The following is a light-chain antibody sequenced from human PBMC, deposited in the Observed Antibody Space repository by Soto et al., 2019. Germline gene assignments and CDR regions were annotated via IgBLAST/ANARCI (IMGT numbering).Light chain of an antibody. CDR1: TSDVGTYDL. J-gene: IGLJ2*01. V-gene: IGLV2-23*02. CDR2: EVT. Sequence: QSALTQPASVSGSPGQSITISCTGTTSDVGTYDLVSWYQQHPGKAPKLMIYEVTRRPSGVSNRFSGSKSGNTASLTISGLQAEVEGDYYCCSYAGISTFHVVFGGGTKLTVL. CDR3: CSYAGISTFHVV.